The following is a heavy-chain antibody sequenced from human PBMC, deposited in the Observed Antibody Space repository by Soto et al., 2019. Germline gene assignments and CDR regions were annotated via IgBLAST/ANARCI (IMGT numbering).Heavy chain of an antibody. CDR1: GFTFSSYA. D-gene: IGHD3-10*01. CDR2: ISGSGGIT. V-gene: IGHV3-23*01. CDR3: ARARRGAPYYYTMDL. Sequence: GGSLRLSCIASGFTFSSYAMTWVRQAPGKGLGWVSDISGSGGITYYADSVKGRFTISRDNSKNTLNLQMNSLRADDTAVYYRARARRGAPYYYTMDLWGQGTTVTVSS. J-gene: IGHJ6*02.